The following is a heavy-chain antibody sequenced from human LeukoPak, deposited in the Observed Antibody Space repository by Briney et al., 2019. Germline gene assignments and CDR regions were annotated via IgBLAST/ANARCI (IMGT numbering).Heavy chain of an antibody. CDR2: IYYSGIT. Sequence: SETLSLTCTVSGGSISSYYWSWIRQPPGKGLEWIGYIYYSGITNYNPSLKSRVTISVDTSKNQFSLKLSSVTAADTAVYYCARGVTTVNPWGQGTLVTVSS. J-gene: IGHJ5*02. CDR1: GGSISSYY. CDR3: ARGVTTVNP. V-gene: IGHV4-59*01. D-gene: IGHD4-17*01.